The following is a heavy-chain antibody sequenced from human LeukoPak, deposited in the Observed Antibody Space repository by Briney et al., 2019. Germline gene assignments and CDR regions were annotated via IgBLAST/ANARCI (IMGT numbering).Heavy chain of an antibody. CDR2: INPNSGGT. CDR3: ARALGDGYNRPTRY. V-gene: IGHV1-2*02. J-gene: IGHJ4*02. D-gene: IGHD5-24*01. CDR1: GYTFTGYY. Sequence: VSVKVSCKASGYTFTGYYMHWVRQAPGQGLEWMGWINPNSGGTNYAQKFQGRVTMTRDTSISTAYMELSRLRSDDTAVYYCARALGDGYNRPTRYWGQGTLVTVSS.